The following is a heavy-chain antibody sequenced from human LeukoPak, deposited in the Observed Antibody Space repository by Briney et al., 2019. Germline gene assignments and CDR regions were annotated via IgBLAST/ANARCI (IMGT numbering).Heavy chain of an antibody. D-gene: IGHD4-17*01. Sequence: GGSLRLPCAASGFIFSSYWMSWVRQAPGKGLEWVANIKQDGSEKYYVDSVKGRFTISRENAKHSLYLQMNSLRAEDTAVYYCARDRLYGPPDYWGQGTLVTVSS. CDR2: IKQDGSEK. J-gene: IGHJ4*02. V-gene: IGHV3-7*01. CDR1: GFIFSSYW. CDR3: ARDRLYGPPDY.